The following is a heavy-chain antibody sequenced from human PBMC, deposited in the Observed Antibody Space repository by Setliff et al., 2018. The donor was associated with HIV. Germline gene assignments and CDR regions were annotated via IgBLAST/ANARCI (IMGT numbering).Heavy chain of an antibody. CDR3: AREPAAIQGAYYYYYLDV. Sequence: SETLSLTCAVYGGSFRGYYWSGFRRPPGKGLEGIGEINYSGGTNYTPSLKSRVTISVATSKNQFSLELSSVTAADTAVYYCAREPAAIQGAYYYYYLDVWGKGTAVTVSS. CDR2: INYSGGT. J-gene: IGHJ6*03. V-gene: IGHV4-34*01. CDR1: GGSFRGYY. D-gene: IGHD2-2*02.